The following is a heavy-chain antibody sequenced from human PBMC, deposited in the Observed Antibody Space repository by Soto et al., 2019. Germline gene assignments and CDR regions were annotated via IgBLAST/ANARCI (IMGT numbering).Heavy chain of an antibody. V-gene: IGHV3-30-3*01. J-gene: IGHJ3*02. CDR1: GVTFGSYG. Sequence: PGGSLRLSCAAAGVTFGSYGIHWVRQAPGKGLEWVAAISYDGSSKYYADSVKGRFTISRDNPKNTLYLQMNSLRAEDTAVYYCAVTYYFDSSGHHHRGGIAFDIWGQGTMVNVSS. CDR3: AVTYYFDSSGHHHRGGIAFDI. CDR2: ISYDGSSK. D-gene: IGHD3-22*01.